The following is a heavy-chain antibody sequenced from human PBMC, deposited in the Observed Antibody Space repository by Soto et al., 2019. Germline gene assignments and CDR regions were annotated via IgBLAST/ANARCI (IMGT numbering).Heavy chain of an antibody. CDR2: IIPIFGTA. J-gene: IGHJ4*02. D-gene: IGHD3-22*01. CDR3: ARDGRDYYDSSGYYYFEY. Sequence: SVKVSCKASGGTFSIYSISWVRQAPGQGLEWMGGIIPIFGTANYAQKFQGRVTITADESTSTAYMELSSLRSEDTAVYYCARDGRDYYDSSGYYYFEYWGQGTLVTVSS. V-gene: IGHV1-69*13. CDR1: GGTFSIYS.